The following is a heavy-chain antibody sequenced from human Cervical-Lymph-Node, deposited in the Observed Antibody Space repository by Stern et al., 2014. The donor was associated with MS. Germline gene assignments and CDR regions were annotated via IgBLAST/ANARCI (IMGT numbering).Heavy chain of an antibody. V-gene: IGHV3-49*05. Sequence: EVQLVQSGGGLVKPGRSLRLSCTASGFSFGDYGMSWIRQAPGQGLEWVGFIRTKAYGGTTEYARSVKGRFNISRDDSKSIAYLQMNSLKIDDTAVYYCSRDRYGSGRYSGDWFDPWGQGTLVTVSS. CDR3: SRDRYGSGRYSGDWFDP. CDR2: IRTKAYGGTT. J-gene: IGHJ5*02. CDR1: GFSFGDYG. D-gene: IGHD3-10*01.